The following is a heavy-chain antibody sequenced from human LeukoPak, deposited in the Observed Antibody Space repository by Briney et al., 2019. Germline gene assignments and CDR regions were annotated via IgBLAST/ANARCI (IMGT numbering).Heavy chain of an antibody. J-gene: IGHJ4*02. CDR2: TYSRSKLYN. CDR3: ARGTSSGWYYSFDY. CDR1: GDGVSSNSAA. V-gene: IGHV6-1*01. Sequence: QTLSLTCAISGDGVSSNSAAWNWIRQSPSRGLEWLGRTYSRSKLYNDYAVSVKSRITINPDTSKNQFSLQLNSVTPEDTAVYYCARGTSSGWYYSFDYWGQGTLVTVSS. D-gene: IGHD6-19*01.